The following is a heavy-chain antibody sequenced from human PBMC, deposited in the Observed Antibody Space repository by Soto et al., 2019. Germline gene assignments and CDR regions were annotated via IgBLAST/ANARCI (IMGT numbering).Heavy chain of an antibody. CDR3: AKDISSSSNYYYMDV. CDR2: ISWNSGSI. CDR1: GFTFDDYA. J-gene: IGHJ6*03. V-gene: IGHV3-9*01. Sequence: GGSLRLSCAASGFTFDDYAMHWVRQAPGKGLEWVSGISWNSGSIGYADSVKGRFTISRDNAKNSLYLQMNSLRAEDTALYYCAKDISSSSNYYYMDVWGKGTTVTV. D-gene: IGHD6-6*01.